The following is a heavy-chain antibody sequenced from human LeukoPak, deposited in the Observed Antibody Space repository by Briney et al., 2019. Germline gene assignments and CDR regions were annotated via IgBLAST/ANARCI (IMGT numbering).Heavy chain of an antibody. V-gene: IGHV3-7*01. CDR3: VRDRDFYAMDY. J-gene: IGHJ4*02. CDR2: IGKDGSGK. CDR1: GFTFRSYW. Sequence: GGSLRLSCAASGFTFRSYWMGWVRQAVGKGLEWVANIGKDGSGKNYLDSVKGRFTISRDNAKNSLYLQMNSLRAEDTAVYYCVRDRDFYAMDYWGQGALVTVSS. D-gene: IGHD2-2*01.